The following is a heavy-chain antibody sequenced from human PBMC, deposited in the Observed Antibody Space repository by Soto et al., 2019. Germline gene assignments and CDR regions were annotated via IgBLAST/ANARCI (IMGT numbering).Heavy chain of an antibody. J-gene: IGHJ5*02. V-gene: IGHV4-39*01. CDR2: IYYSGST. D-gene: IGHD2-21*02. CDR3: ARQTQPRYCGGDCYSFCWFDP. Sequence: SETLSLTCTVSGGSISSSSYYWGWIRQPPGKGLEWIGSIYYSGSTYYNPSLKSRVTISVDTSKNQFSLKLSSVTAADTAVYYCARQTQPRYCGGDCYSFCWFDPWGQGTLVTVSS. CDR1: GGSISSSSYY.